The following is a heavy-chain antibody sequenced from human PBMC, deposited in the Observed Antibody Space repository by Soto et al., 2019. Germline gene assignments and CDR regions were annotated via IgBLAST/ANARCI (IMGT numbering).Heavy chain of an antibody. D-gene: IGHD3-3*01. J-gene: IGHJ4*02. CDR2: IYYSGST. CDR1: GGSISSSSYY. V-gene: IGHV4-39*01. CDR3: ARRTYDFWSGRFDY. Sequence: SETLSLTCTVSGGSISSSSYYWGWIRQPPGKGLEWIGSIYYSGSTYYNPSLKSRVTISVDTSKNQFSLKLSSVTAADTAVYYCARRTYDFWSGRFDYWVQGTLVTVSS.